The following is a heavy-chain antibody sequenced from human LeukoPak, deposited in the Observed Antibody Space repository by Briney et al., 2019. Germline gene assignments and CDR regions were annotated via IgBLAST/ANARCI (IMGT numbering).Heavy chain of an antibody. J-gene: IGHJ4*02. CDR2: INSDGSST. CDR3: ARDPPTVTTQPPDY. Sequence: GGSLRLSCAASGFTFSSYWMHWVRQAPGKGLVWVSRINSDGSSTSYADSVKGRFTISRDNAKNSLYLQMNSLRAEDTAVYYCARDPPTVTTQPPDYWGQGTLVTVPS. CDR1: GFTFSSYW. V-gene: IGHV3-74*01. D-gene: IGHD4-17*01.